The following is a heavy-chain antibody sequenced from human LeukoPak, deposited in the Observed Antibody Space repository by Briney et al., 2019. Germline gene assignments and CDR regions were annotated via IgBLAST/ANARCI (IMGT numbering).Heavy chain of an antibody. CDR2: IKQDGGEK. J-gene: IGHJ4*02. D-gene: IGHD6-25*01. CDR1: GFTFSSYL. V-gene: IGHV3-7*05. CDR3: ARHSRGYDY. Sequence: GGSLRFSCAAAGFTFSSYLMNWVRQAPGKWLEWVANIKQDGGEKYYVDSVRGRCAISRDNAKSTLYLQMNSLRAEDTAVYFCARHSRGYDYWGQGTLVTVSS.